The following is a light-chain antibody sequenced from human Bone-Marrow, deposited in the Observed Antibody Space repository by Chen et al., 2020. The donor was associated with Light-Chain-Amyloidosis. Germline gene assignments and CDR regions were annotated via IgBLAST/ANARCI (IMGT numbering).Light chain of an antibody. CDR3: SSWDDRLDGWV. V-gene: IGLV1-44*01. Sequence: QSALIQPPSVSGTPGKRVSISCSGSSSNIGSNTLNWYHQLPGSAPKVLIYSDDLRPSGVPDRFAGSKSGTSASLAISGLQSEDEADYYCSSWDDRLDGWVFGGGTKLAVL. CDR1: SSNIGSNT. J-gene: IGLJ3*02. CDR2: SDD.